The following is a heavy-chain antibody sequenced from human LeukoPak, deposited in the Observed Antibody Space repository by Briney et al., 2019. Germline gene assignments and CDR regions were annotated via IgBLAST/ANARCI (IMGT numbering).Heavy chain of an antibody. CDR1: GFTFSGFV. CDR3: ARDLAYYYYDSSGYGFDY. J-gene: IGHJ4*02. CDR2: ISSSSSTI. Sequence: GGSLRLSCAASGFTFSGFVISWVCQAPGKGLEWVSYISSSSSTIYYADSVKGRFTISRDNAKNSLYLQMNSLRAEDTAVYYCARDLAYYYYDSSGYGFDYWGQGTLVAVSS. V-gene: IGHV3-48*04. D-gene: IGHD3-22*01.